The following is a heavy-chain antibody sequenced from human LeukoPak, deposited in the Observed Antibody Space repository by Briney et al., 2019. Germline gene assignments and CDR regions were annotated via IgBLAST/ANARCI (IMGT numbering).Heavy chain of an antibody. CDR2: IKQDGSEK. Sequence: GGSLRLSCAASGFTLSSYWMSWVRQAPGKWRGWVANIKQDGSEKYYVDSVKGRFTISRDNAKNSLYLQMNSLRAEDTAVYYCARQKQWLAVYYFDYWGQGTLVTVSS. J-gene: IGHJ4*02. D-gene: IGHD6-19*01. V-gene: IGHV3-7*01. CDR3: ARQKQWLAVYYFDY. CDR1: GFTLSSYW.